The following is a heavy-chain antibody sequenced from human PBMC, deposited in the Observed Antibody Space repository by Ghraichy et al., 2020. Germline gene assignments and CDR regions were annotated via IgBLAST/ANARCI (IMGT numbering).Heavy chain of an antibody. CDR1: GGSFSGYY. J-gene: IGHJ4*02. CDR3: ARERWLQNDY. Sequence: SCAVYGGSFSGYYWSWIRQPPGKGLEWIGEINHSGSTNYNPSLKSRVTISVDTSKNQFSLKLSSVTAADTAVYYCARERWLQNDYWGQGTLVTVSS. D-gene: IGHD5-24*01. V-gene: IGHV4-34*01. CDR2: INHSGST.